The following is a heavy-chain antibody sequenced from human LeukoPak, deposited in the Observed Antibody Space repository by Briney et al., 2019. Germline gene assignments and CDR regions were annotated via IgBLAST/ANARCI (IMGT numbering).Heavy chain of an antibody. V-gene: IGHV1-2*02. J-gene: IGHJ6*03. CDR2: INPNSGGT. D-gene: IGHD6-13*01. CDR3: ARGRVSSSSWYSTYYYYFYMDV. Sequence: RASVKVSCKASGYTFTGYYMHWVRQAPGQGLEWMGWINPNSGGTNYAQKFQGRVTMTRDTSISTAYMELSSVTAADTAVYFCARGRVSSSSWYSTYYYYFYMDVWGKGTTVTVSS. CDR1: GYTFTGYY.